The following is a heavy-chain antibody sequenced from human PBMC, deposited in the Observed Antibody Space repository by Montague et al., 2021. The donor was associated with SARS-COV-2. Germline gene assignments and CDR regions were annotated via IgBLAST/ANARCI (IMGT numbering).Heavy chain of an antibody. CDR3: ARDHMTTMFMVYYYGMDA. D-gene: IGHD5-24*01. Sequence: SETLSLTCTVSGDSISSYYWSWIRQPAGKGLEWIGRIYTSGSTKYNPSLKSRVTMSVDTSKNQFSLKLSSVTAADTAVYYCARDHMTTMFMVYYYGMDAWGQGTTVTVSS. J-gene: IGHJ6*02. CDR2: IYTSGST. V-gene: IGHV4-4*07. CDR1: GDSISSYY.